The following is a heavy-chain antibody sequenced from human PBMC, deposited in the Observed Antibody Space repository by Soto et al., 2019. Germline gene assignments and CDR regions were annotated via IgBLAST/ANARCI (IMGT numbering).Heavy chain of an antibody. CDR2: ISSSGYV. D-gene: IGHD3-3*01. J-gene: IGHJ4*02. CDR3: ARFGLVTFDC. V-gene: IGHV3-21*01. CDR1: RFNFNSYT. Sequence: EGSLRLPCAASRFNFNSYTINWVRQAPGKRLEWLSSISSSGYVFSTDSVRGRFTISRDNAKSSVYLHINSLRAADTAIHSCARFGLVTFDCWGQGTRDTV.